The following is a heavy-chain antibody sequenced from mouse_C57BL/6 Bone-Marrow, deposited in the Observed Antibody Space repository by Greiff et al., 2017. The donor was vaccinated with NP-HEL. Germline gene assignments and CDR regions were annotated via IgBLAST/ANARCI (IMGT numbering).Heavy chain of an antibody. CDR1: GFTFSSYG. D-gene: IGHD2-4*01. CDR3: ARSHGLRRVYYYAMDY. J-gene: IGHJ4*01. CDR2: ISSGGSYT. Sequence: EVQGVESGGDLVKPGGSLKLSCAASGFTFSSYGMSWVRQTPDKRLEWVATISSGGSYTYYPDSVKGRFTISRDNAKNTLYLQMSSLKSEDAAMYYCARSHGLRRVYYYAMDYWGQGTSVTVSS. V-gene: IGHV5-6*01.